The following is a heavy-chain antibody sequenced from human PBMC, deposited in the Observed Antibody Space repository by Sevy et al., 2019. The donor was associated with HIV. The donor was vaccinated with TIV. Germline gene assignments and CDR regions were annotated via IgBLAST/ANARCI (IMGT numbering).Heavy chain of an antibody. CDR2: INPDGSKI. D-gene: IGHD3-10*01. J-gene: IGHJ4*02. CDR3: AKGEVGQYYYGSGSLFDY. CDR1: AINIRDYW. V-gene: IGHV3-7*05. Sequence: GGSLRLSCEASAINIRDYWMNWVRQAPGKGLEWVANINPDGSKIYYADSVKGRFTISRDYAKNSVFLQMTSLRAEDTAIYYCAKGEVGQYYYGSGSLFDYWGQGTLVTVSS.